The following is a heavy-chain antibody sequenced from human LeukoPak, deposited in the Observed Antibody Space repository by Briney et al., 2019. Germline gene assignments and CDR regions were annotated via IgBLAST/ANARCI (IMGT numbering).Heavy chain of an antibody. V-gene: IGHV1-8*01. Sequence: GPVKFSCKASGYTFTSYDINWVRQATGQGLEWMGWMNPNSGNTGYAQKFQGRVTMTRNTSISTAYMELSSLRSEDTAVYYCARESASWESDPWGQGTLVTVSS. CDR1: GYTFTSYD. CDR3: ARESASWESDP. CDR2: MNPNSGNT. J-gene: IGHJ5*02. D-gene: IGHD1-26*01.